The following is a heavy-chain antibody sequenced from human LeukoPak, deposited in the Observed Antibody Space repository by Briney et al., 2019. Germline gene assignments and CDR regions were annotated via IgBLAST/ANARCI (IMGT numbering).Heavy chain of an antibody. Sequence: GGSLRLSCAASGFTFSNAWMSWVRQAPGKGLEWVGRIKSKTDGGTTDYAAPVKGRFTISRDDSKNTLYLQMNSLKTEDTAVYYCTTARGLWFGELFPTYDYYYMDVWGKGTTVTVSS. J-gene: IGHJ6*03. CDR3: TTARGLWFGELFPTYDYYYMDV. CDR2: IKSKTDGGTT. CDR1: GFTFSNAW. V-gene: IGHV3-15*01. D-gene: IGHD3-10*01.